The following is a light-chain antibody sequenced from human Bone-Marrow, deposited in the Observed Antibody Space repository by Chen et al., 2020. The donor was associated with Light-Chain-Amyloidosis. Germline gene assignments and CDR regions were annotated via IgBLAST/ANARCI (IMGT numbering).Light chain of an antibody. CDR2: DDS. CDR1: NIGSTS. Sequence: SYVLTQPSSVSVAPGQTATIACGGNNIGSTSVHWYQQRPGQAPLLVVYDDSARPSGIPERFSGSNSGNTATLTISRGKAGDEADNDGQVWDRSSDRPVFGGGTKLTLL. J-gene: IGLJ3*02. CDR3: QVWDRSSDRPV. V-gene: IGLV3-21*02.